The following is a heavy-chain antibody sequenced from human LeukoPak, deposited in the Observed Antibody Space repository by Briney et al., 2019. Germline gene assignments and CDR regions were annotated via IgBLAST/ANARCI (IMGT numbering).Heavy chain of an antibody. CDR2: IYYSGST. CDR1: GGSISSYY. J-gene: IGHJ6*02. Sequence: SETLSLTCTVSGGSISSYYWSWIRQPPGKGLEWIGYIYYSGSTNYNPSLKSRVTISVDTSKNQFSLKLSSVTAADTAVYYCAREGDNSGSYYYGMDVWGQGTTVTVS. V-gene: IGHV4-59*01. D-gene: IGHD3-10*01. CDR3: AREGDNSGSYYYGMDV.